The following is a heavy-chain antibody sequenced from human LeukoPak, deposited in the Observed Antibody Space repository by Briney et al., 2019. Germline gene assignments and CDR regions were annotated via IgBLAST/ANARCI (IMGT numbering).Heavy chain of an antibody. CDR1: GFTFSSYT. Sequence: PGGSLRLSCAASGFTFSSYTMTWARQTPGKGLEWVSGISGSGAVTDYVDSVKGRFTISRDNSRNAVYLQMHSLRTEDTGVYYCAKIIAVREHFWYGMNVWGRGTLVTVSS. CDR3: AKIIAVREHFWYGMNV. CDR2: ISGSGAVT. V-gene: IGHV3-23*01. J-gene: IGHJ6*02. D-gene: IGHD3-16*02.